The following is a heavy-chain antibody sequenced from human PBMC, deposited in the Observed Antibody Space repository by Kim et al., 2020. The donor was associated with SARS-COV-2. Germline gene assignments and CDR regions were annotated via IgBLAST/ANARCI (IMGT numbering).Heavy chain of an antibody. CDR2: HK. D-gene: IGHD6-13*01. V-gene: IGHV3-11*06. CDR3: ARAPIAAAGY. J-gene: IGHJ4*02. Sequence: HKEYEDQLKGRFTIPRHNAKNPLNLQMNSLGAEDTAVYYCARAPIAAAGYWGQGTLVTVSS.